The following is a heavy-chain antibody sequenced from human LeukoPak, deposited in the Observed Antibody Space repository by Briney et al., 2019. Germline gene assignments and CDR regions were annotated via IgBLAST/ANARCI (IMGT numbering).Heavy chain of an antibody. CDR3: VRVDHSLGKTYFDY. CDR1: GFTFSSYA. J-gene: IGHJ4*02. CDR2: TSYDGSNK. Sequence: GGSLRLSCAASGFTFSSYAMHWVRQAPGKGLEWVAVTSYDGSNKYYADSVKGRFTISRDNAKNALYLQMNSLRAEDTAVYYCVRVDHSLGKTYFDYWGQGTLVTVSS. V-gene: IGHV3-30*04. D-gene: IGHD2-21*01.